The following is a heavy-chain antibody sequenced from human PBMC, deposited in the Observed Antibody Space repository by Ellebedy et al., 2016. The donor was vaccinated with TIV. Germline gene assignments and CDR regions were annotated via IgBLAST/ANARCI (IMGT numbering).Heavy chain of an antibody. CDR1: GGSFSDYY. D-gene: IGHD4-17*01. J-gene: IGHJ2*01. Sequence: MPSETLSLTCAVYGGSFSDYYWSWIRQPPGKGLEWIGEIDHSGSTNYNPSLKSQVTISVDTSKNQFSLNLSSVTAADTAVYYCARPPAVTTRRNWYFDLWGRGTLVTVSS. V-gene: IGHV4-34*01. CDR3: ARPPAVTTRRNWYFDL. CDR2: IDHSGST.